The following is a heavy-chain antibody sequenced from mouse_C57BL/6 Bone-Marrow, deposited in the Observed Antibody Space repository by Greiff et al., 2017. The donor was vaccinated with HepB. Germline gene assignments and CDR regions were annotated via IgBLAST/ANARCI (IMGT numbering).Heavy chain of an antibody. V-gene: IGHV1-53*01. CDR3: ALYYFSSRYIFFDY. CDR2: INPSNGGT. CDR1: GYTFTSYW. D-gene: IGHD1-1*01. Sequence: QVQLQQPGTELVKPGASVKLSCKASGYTFTSYWMHWVKQRPGQGLEWIGNINPSNGGTNYNEKFKSKATLTVDKASSTAYVRISSLTTEDSAVYYCALYYFSSRYIFFDYWGHGTTLTVSS. J-gene: IGHJ2*01.